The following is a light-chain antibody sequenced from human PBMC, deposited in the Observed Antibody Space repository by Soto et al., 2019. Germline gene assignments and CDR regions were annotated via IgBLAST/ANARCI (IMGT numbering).Light chain of an antibody. J-gene: IGLJ1*01. CDR3: CSYAGSYTYV. CDR2: DVS. Sequence: QSALTQPRSVSGSPGQSVTISCTGTSSDVGGYNYVSWYQQHPGKAPKLMIYDVSKRPSGVPDRFSGSKSGNTASLTISGLQAEDEADYYRCSYAGSYTYVFVTGTKVTVL. CDR1: SSDVGGYNY. V-gene: IGLV2-11*01.